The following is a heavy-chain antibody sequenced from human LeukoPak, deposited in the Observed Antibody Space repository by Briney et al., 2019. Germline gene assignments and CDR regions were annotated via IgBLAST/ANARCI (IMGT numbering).Heavy chain of an antibody. CDR2: IFYSGTT. J-gene: IGHJ4*02. Sequence: SETLSLTCTVSGGSVSGYYWSWIRQSPGKGLEWIGYIFYSGTTLYSPSLRGRVTMSVDTSENQFSLKLSSVTAADTAMYYCARHYVVPVIRRGFDFWGQGTLVTVSS. D-gene: IGHD2-21*02. CDR3: ARHYVVPVIRRGFDF. CDR1: GGSVSGYY. V-gene: IGHV4-59*08.